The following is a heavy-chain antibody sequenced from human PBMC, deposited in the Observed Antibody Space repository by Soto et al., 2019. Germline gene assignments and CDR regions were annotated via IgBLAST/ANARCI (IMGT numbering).Heavy chain of an antibody. Sequence: GASVKVSCKVSGYTLTELSMHWVRQAPGKGLEWMGGFDPEDTEIIYAQKFQGRVTMTEDTSTDTAYMELSSLRSEDTAVYYCARAQEGAGSYYENDAFDIWGQGKRV. CDR2: FDPEDTEI. J-gene: IGHJ3*02. CDR1: GYTLTELS. D-gene: IGHD3-10*01. V-gene: IGHV1-24*01. CDR3: ARAQEGAGSYYENDAFDI.